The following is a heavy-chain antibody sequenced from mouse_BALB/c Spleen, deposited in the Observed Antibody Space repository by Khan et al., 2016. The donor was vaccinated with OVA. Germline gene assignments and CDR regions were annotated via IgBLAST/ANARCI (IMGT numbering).Heavy chain of an antibody. Sequence: EVELVESGGDLVKPGGSLKLSCAASGFTFSTYGMSWVRQAPDKRLEWVATVSTGGSYTYYPDSVKGRFPISRAHAKNTLYLQRSGLRSEDTAMFYCTRLAYYYDSEGFAYWGQGTLVTVSA. CDR2: VSTGGSYT. J-gene: IGHJ3*01. CDR1: GFTFSTYG. CDR3: TRLAYYYDSEGFAY. V-gene: IGHV5-6*01. D-gene: IGHD1-1*01.